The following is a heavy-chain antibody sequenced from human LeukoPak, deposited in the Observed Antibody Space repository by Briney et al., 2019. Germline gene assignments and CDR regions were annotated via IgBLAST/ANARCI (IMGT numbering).Heavy chain of an antibody. D-gene: IGHD3-22*01. CDR1: GFTFSSYA. CDR2: ISGSGGST. V-gene: IGHV3-23*01. J-gene: IGHJ4*02. Sequence: GGSLRLSCAASGFTFSSYAMSWVRQAPGKGLEWVSTISGSGGSTYYADSVKGRFTISRDNSKNTLYLQMNSLRAENTAVYYGAKAGYYDSSGYSVYWGQGTLVTVSS. CDR3: AKAGYYDSSGYSVY.